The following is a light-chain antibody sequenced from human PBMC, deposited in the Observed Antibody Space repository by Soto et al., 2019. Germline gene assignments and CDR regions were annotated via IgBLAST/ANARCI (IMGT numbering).Light chain of an antibody. J-gene: IGKJ4*01. CDR1: QSLSSS. CDR2: DAS. Sequence: EIVLTQSPATLSLSPGNRATLSCRASQSLSSSLAWYQHQPGQAPRLLIYDASNRATGIPARFSGSGSGTYFTLSISSLEPEEFAVYYCQHRSNWPSVTFGGGTKLEIK. CDR3: QHRSNWPSVT. V-gene: IGKV3-11*01.